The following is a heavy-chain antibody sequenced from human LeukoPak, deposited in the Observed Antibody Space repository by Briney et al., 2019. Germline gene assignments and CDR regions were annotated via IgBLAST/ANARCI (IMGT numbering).Heavy chain of an antibody. D-gene: IGHD3-22*01. V-gene: IGHV3-33*01. J-gene: IGHJ4*02. Sequence: PGRSLRLSCAASGFTFSSYGMHWVRQAPGKGLEWVAVIWYDGSNKYYADSVKGRFTISRDNSKNTLYLQMNSLRAEDTAVYYCARGSYYYDSSGYYCWGQGTLVTVSS. CDR1: GFTFSSYG. CDR2: IWYDGSNK. CDR3: ARGSYYYDSSGYYC.